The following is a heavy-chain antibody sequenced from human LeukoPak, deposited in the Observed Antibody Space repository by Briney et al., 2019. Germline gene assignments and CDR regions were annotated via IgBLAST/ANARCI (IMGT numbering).Heavy chain of an antibody. J-gene: IGHJ5*02. D-gene: IGHD3-10*01. V-gene: IGHV4-34*01. CDR3: ARARGAGYYGSGSYARFDP. CDR1: GGSCSGYY. Sequence: SETLSLICAVYGGSCSGYYWSWIRKPPGKGLEWLGEINHSGSNNYNRSYKSRVTISVETSKNQYSLKLSSVTAADTAVYYCARARGAGYYGSGSYARFDPWGQGTLVTVSS. CDR2: INHSGSN.